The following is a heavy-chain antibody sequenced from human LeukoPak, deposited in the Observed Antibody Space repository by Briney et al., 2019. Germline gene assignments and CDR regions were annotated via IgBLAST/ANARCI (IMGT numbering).Heavy chain of an antibody. J-gene: IGHJ4*02. D-gene: IGHD4-17*01. CDR2: INPAGGST. CDR1: GYTFTDYY. V-gene: IGHV1-46*01. CDR3: ARYNGDLTGGFDN. Sequence: ASVKVSCKASGYTFTDYYIHWVRQAPGQGLEWMRIINPAGGSTGYAQKFQGRVTMTRDTSTSTVYMELSSLRSEDTAVYYCARYNGDLTGGFDNWGQGTLVTVSS.